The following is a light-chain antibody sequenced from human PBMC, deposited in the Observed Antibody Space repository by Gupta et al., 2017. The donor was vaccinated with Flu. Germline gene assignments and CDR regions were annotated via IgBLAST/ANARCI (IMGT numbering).Light chain of an antibody. V-gene: IGKV1-33*01. CDR2: EAS. CDR3: QQAHNLPLT. CDR1: QDIRNF. J-gene: IGKJ5*01. Sequence: DIQMTQSPSSLSASVGDRDTITCQASQDIRNFLNWYQQKPGRAPRLLISEASNLETGVPSRFTGSGSGTDFTFTISSRQPEDIAIYYCQQAHNLPLTFGQGTQLEIK.